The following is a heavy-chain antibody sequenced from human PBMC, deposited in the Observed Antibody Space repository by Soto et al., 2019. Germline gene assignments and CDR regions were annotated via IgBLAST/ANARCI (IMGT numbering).Heavy chain of an antibody. J-gene: IGHJ4*02. Sequence: PSETLSLTCTVSGGSISSYYWSWIRQPPGKGLEWIGYIYYSGSTNYNPSLKSRVTISVDTSKNQFSLKLSSVTAADTAVYYCGRLGGIRYIYGSLDYWGQGTLVTVSS. D-gene: IGHD5-18*01. V-gene: IGHV4-59*08. CDR1: GGSISSYY. CDR2: IYYSGST. CDR3: GRLGGIRYIYGSLDY.